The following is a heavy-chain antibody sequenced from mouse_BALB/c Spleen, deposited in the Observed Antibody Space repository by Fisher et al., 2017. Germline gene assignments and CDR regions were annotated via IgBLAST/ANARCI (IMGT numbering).Heavy chain of an antibody. J-gene: IGHJ4*01. D-gene: IGHD2-14*01. Sequence: KFKGKAILTVDKSSSTAYMELRSLTSEDSAVYYCARERYRYDVAMDYWGQGTSVTVSS. V-gene: IGHV1-26*01. CDR3: ARERYRYDVAMDY.